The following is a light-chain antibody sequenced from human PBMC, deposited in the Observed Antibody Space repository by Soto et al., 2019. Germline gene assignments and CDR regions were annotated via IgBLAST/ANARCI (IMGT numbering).Light chain of an antibody. V-gene: IGLV2-8*01. CDR3: SSQAGRNTVV. CDR1: SSDVGSYNY. CDR2: EVS. J-gene: IGLJ2*01. Sequence: QSALTQPPSASGSPGQSLTISCTGTSSDVGSYNYVSWYQQHPGKAPKLMIFEVSKRPSGVPDRFSGSKSGNTASLTVSGLQAEDEADYYCSSQAGRNTVVFGGGTKVTVL.